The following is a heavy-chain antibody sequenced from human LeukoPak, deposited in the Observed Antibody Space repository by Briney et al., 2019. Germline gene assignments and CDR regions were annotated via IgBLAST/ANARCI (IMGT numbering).Heavy chain of an antibody. V-gene: IGHV5-51*01. D-gene: IGHD4-23*01. Sequence: ESLKISCKGSGYSFSNYWIVWVRQMPGKGLEWMGIIYPGDSDTRYSPSFQGQVSISADKSISTAYLQWSSLKASDTAMYYCARRRGDNWESYYNYYMDIWGKGTTVTVSS. J-gene: IGHJ6*03. CDR1: GYSFSNYW. CDR2: IYPGDSDT. CDR3: ARRRGDNWESYYNYYMDI.